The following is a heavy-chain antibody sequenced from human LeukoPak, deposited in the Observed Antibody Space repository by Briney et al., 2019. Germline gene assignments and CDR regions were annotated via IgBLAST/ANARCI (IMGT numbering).Heavy chain of an antibody. CDR3: ARDRESSSWFDY. CDR1: GFTISIYS. Sequence: GGSLRLSCAASGFTISIYSMNWVRQAPGKGLEWVSSISSSSSYIYYADSVKGRFTISRDNAKNSLYLQMNSLRAEDTAVYYCARDRESSSWFDYWGQGTLVTVSS. V-gene: IGHV3-21*01. D-gene: IGHD6-13*01. J-gene: IGHJ4*02. CDR2: ISSSSSYI.